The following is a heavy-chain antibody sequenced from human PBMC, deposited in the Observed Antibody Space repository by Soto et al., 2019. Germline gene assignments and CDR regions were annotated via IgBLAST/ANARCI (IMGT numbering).Heavy chain of an antibody. J-gene: IGHJ4*02. Sequence: EVQLLESGGGLVQPGGSLSLSCAASGFTFGNYAMNWVRQAPGKGLQWVSGISNSGGSTYYADSVKGRFTISRDNSNNTLYLQLNSVRAEDTALYYCAKNRHWNYGAPREFESWGQGTLVTVSS. CDR2: ISNSGGST. CDR1: GFTFGNYA. CDR3: AKNRHWNYGAPREFES. V-gene: IGHV3-23*01. D-gene: IGHD1-7*01.